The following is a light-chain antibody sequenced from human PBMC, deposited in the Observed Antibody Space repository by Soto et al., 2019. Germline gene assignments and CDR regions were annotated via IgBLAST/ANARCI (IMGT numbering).Light chain of an antibody. Sequence: QSALTRPASVSGSPGQSITISCTGTSSDVGGYNYVSWYQQHPGKAPKLMIYDVSNRPSGVSNRFSGSKSGNTASLTISGLQAEDEADYYCSSYTSSSTPWFGGGTKLTVL. CDR3: SSYTSSSTPW. CDR2: DVS. J-gene: IGLJ3*02. V-gene: IGLV2-14*01. CDR1: SSDVGGYNY.